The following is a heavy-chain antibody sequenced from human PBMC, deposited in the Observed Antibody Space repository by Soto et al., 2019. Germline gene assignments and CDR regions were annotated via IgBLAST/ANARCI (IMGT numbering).Heavy chain of an antibody. D-gene: IGHD3-3*01. Sequence: SETLSLTCTVSGGSISSYYWSWIRQPPGKGLEWIGYIYYSGSTNYNPSLKSRVTISVDTSKNQFSLKLGSVTAADTAVYYCARVETYYDFWSGYGDFFYFDYWGQGTLVTVSS. CDR3: ARVETYYDFWSGYGDFFYFDY. J-gene: IGHJ4*02. CDR1: GGSISSYY. V-gene: IGHV4-59*01. CDR2: IYYSGST.